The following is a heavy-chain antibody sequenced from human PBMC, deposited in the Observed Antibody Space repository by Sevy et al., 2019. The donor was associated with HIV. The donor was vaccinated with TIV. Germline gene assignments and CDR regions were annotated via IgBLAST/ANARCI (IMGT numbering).Heavy chain of an antibody. D-gene: IGHD3-22*01. V-gene: IGHV3-33*01. CDR3: ARGGDFNDRSAKRDFDY. J-gene: IGHJ4*02. CDR2: IGNDGSNK. CDR1: GFTFSNYG. Sequence: GGSLRLSCAASGFTFSNYGMHWVRQAPGKGLEWVAVIGNDGSNKYYAESVKGRFTISRDNSKNTLYLQMNSLRVEDTAVYFCARGGDFNDRSAKRDFDYWGQGTLVTVSS.